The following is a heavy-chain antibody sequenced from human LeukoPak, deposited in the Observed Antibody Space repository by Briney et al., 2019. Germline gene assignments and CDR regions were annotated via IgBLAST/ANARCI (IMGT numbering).Heavy chain of an antibody. V-gene: IGHV5-51*01. J-gene: IGHJ3*02. D-gene: IGHD2-15*01. CDR1: GYTFIDYW. CDR3: ARRHRGLYCSGGACTFDI. Sequence: GESLKISCKGSGYTFIDYWIGWVRQMPGKGLEWMGIIYAGDSDTRYSPSFQGQVTISADKSISTAYLQWSSLKASDTAIYYCARRHRGLYCSGGACTFDIWGQGTMVTVSS. CDR2: IYAGDSDT.